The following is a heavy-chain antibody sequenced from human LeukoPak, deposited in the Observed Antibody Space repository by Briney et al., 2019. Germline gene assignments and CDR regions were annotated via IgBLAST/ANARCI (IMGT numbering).Heavy chain of an antibody. CDR1: GFTFSSYA. D-gene: IGHD3-22*01. Sequence: QTGGSLRLSCAASGFTFSSYAMSWVRQAPGKGLEWVSAISGSGGSTYYADSVKGRFSISRDNSKNTLYLQMNSLRAEDMAVYYCAKDRPYYYDSSGYHDAFDIWGQGTMVTVSS. J-gene: IGHJ3*02. CDR2: ISGSGGST. CDR3: AKDRPYYYDSSGYHDAFDI. V-gene: IGHV3-23*01.